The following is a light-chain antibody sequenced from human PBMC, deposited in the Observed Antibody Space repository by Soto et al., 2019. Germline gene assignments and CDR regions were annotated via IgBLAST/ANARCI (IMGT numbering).Light chain of an antibody. CDR2: AAS. CDR3: LQGDSFPIA. CDR1: QGFSNW. J-gene: IGKJ5*01. V-gene: IGKV1-12*01. Sequence: DIQMTQSPSSVSASVGDRVTITCRVSQGFSNWLAWYQQKPGKAPNLLIYAASSLQSGVPSRFSGSGSGTDFTLTISTLQPEDFATYYCLQGDSFPIAFGQGTRLEIK.